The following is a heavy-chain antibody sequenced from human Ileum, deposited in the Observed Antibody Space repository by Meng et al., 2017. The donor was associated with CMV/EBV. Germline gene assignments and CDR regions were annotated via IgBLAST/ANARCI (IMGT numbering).Heavy chain of an antibody. CDR1: GGSISSYY. CDR3: ARVGRFGELLGP. V-gene: IGHV4-59*01. Sequence: SETLSLTCTVSGGSISSYYWSWIRQPPGKGLEWIGYIYYSGSTNYNPSLKSRVTISVDTSKNQFSLKLSSVTAADTAVYYCARVGRFGELLGPWGQGTLVTVSS. J-gene: IGHJ5*02. CDR2: IYYSGST. D-gene: IGHD3-10*01.